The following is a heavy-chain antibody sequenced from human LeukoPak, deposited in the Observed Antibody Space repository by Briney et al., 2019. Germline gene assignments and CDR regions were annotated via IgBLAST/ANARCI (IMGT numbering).Heavy chain of an antibody. Sequence: QTGGSLRLSCAASGFTFSSYAMHWVRQAPGKGLEWVAVISYDGSNKYYVDSVKGRFTISRDNPKHTLYLQMNSLRAEDTAVYYCARAPSANKRGFESQFDPWGQGTLVTVSS. D-gene: IGHD3-10*01. CDR1: GFTFSSYA. V-gene: IGHV3-30*01. CDR3: ARAPSANKRGFESQFDP. CDR2: ISYDGSNK. J-gene: IGHJ5*02.